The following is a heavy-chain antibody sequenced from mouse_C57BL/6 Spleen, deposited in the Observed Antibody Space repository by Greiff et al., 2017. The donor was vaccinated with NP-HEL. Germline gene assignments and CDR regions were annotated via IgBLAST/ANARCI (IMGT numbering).Heavy chain of an antibody. CDR2: INPSNGGT. Sequence: VQLQQSGTELVKPGASVKLSCKASGYTFTSYWMHWVKQRPGQGLEWIGNINPSNGGTNYNEKFKCKATLTVDKSSSTAYMQLSSLTSEDSAVYYCARYDYGSSPFAYWGQGTLVTVSA. V-gene: IGHV1-53*01. D-gene: IGHD1-1*01. CDR1: GYTFTSYW. J-gene: IGHJ3*01. CDR3: ARYDYGSSPFAY.